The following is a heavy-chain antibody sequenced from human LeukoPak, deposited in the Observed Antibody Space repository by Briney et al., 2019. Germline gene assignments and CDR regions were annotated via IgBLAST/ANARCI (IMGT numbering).Heavy chain of an antibody. CDR1: GFTFSSYS. V-gene: IGHV3-21*01. CDR3: ARDLGLAREDIAAAGKDY. CDR2: ISSSSSYI. D-gene: IGHD6-13*01. J-gene: IGHJ4*02. Sequence: PGGSLRLSCAASGFTFSSYSMNWVRQAPGKGLEWVSSISSSSSYIYYADSVKGRFTISRDNAKDSLYLQMNSLRAEDTAVYYCARDLGLAREDIAAAGKDYWGQGTLVTVSS.